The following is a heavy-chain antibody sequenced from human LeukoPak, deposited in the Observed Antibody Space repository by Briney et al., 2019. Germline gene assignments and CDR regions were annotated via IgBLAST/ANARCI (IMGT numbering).Heavy chain of an antibody. CDR3: ARVPVIAVAGTSAFDI. CDR2: INPNSGGT. J-gene: IGHJ3*02. D-gene: IGHD6-19*01. V-gene: IGHV1-2*06. Sequence: ASVKVSCKASGYTFTGYYMHWVRQAPGQGREWMGRINPNSGGTNYAQKFHGRVTMTRDTSISTAYMELSRLRSDDTAVYYCARVPVIAVAGTSAFDIWGQGTMVTVSS. CDR1: GYTFTGYY.